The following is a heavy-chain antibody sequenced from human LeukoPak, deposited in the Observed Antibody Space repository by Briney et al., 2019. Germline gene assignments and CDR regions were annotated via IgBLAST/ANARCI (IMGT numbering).Heavy chain of an antibody. CDR3: AKGGLDGYSHCSGGSCYSQYYFDY. CDR2: ISWNSGSI. CDR1: GFTFDDYA. V-gene: IGHV3-9*01. J-gene: IGHJ4*02. Sequence: QPGGTLRLSCAASGFTFDDYAMHWVRQAPGKGLEWVSGISWNSGSIGYADSVKGRFTISRDNAKNSLYLQMNSLRAEDTALYYCAKGGLDGYSHCSGGSCYSQYYFDYWGQGTLVTVSS. D-gene: IGHD2-15*01.